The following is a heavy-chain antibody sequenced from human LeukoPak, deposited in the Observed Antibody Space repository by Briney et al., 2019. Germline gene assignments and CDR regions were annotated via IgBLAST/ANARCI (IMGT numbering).Heavy chain of an antibody. J-gene: IGHJ6*02. V-gene: IGHV3-53*01. Sequence: GGSLRLSCAVSGFTVSSNYMSWVRQAPEKGLEWVSIIYSGGGTYYTDSVKGRFTISRDNSKNTLYLQMNSLRAEDTAVYYCARDHPLLTNSYFAMDVWGQGTTVTVSS. CDR1: GFTVSSNY. CDR2: IYSGGGT. D-gene: IGHD1-26*01. CDR3: ARDHPLLTNSYFAMDV.